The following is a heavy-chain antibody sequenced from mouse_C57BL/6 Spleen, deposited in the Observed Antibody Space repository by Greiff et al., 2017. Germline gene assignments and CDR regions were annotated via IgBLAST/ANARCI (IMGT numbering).Heavy chain of an antibody. V-gene: IGHV6-6*01. CDR1: GFTFSDAW. CDR2: IRNKGKNHAT. D-gene: IGHD3-3*01. J-gene: IGHJ2*01. CDR3: TKGRDY. Sequence: EVMLVESGGGLVQPGGSMKLSCAASGFTFSDAWMDWVRQSPEKGLEWVAEIRNKGKNHATYYAESVKGRFTISRDESKSSVYLQMNSLRAEYTGIYYCTKGRDYWGQGTTLTVSS.